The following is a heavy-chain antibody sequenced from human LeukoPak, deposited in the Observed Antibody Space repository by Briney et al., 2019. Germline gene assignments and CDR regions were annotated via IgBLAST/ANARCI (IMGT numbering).Heavy chain of an antibody. CDR1: GFSFSSHT. CDR2: ISYDGSNK. D-gene: IGHD1-14*01. CDR3: ARREGRTTLDY. J-gene: IGHJ4*02. V-gene: IGHV3-30*04. Sequence: PGGSQRLSCAASGFSFSSHTMHWVRQAPGKGLEWVAVISYDGSNKYYVDSVKGRLTISRDNSKNTLYLQMNSLRTEDTAVYYCARREGRTTLDYWGQGTLVTVSS.